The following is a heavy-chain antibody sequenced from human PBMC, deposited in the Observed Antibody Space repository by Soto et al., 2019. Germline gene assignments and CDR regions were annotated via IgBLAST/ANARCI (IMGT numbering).Heavy chain of an antibody. CDR2: IYYSGST. Sequence: SETLSLTCTVSGGSISSYYWSWIRQPPGKGLEWIGYIYYSGSTNYNPSLKSRVTISVDTSKNQFSLKLSSVTAADTAVYYCARDQVLNTPTYYYYYYGMDVWGQGTTVTVSS. D-gene: IGHD2-15*01. V-gene: IGHV4-59*01. CDR1: GGSISSYY. J-gene: IGHJ6*02. CDR3: ARDQVLNTPTYYYYYYGMDV.